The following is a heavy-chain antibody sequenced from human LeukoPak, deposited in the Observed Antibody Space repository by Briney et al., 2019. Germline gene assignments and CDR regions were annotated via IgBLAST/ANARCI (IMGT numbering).Heavy chain of an antibody. V-gene: IGHV3-21*01. D-gene: IGHD5-24*01. CDR1: GFTFSSYS. Sequence: GGSLRLSCAASGFTFSSYSMNWVRQAPGKGLEWVSSISSTSSYIYYADSVKGRFTISRDNAKSSLYLQMNSLRAEDTAVYYWARDPGVGYNYYFDYWGQGILVTVSS. CDR2: ISSTSSYI. CDR3: ARDPGVGYNYYFDY. J-gene: IGHJ4*02.